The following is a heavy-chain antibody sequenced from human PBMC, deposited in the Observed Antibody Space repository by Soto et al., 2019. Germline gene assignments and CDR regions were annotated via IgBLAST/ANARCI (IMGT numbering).Heavy chain of an antibody. D-gene: IGHD2-21*02. CDR2: ITTSGSTI. CDR1: GFTFSSYE. CDR3: ALSLTYCGGDCYSDY. V-gene: IGHV3-48*03. J-gene: IGHJ4*02. Sequence: GGSLRLSCAASGFTFSSYEMNWIRQAPGKGLEWVSYITTSGSTIYYADSVKGRFTISRDNAKNSLYLQMNSLRAEDTAVYYCALSLTYCGGDCYSDYWGQGTLVTVSS.